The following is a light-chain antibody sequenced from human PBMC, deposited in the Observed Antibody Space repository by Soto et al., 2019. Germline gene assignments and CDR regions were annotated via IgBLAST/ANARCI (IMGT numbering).Light chain of an antibody. V-gene: IGKV1-5*03. J-gene: IGKJ1*01. CDR3: QQYHTFST. CDR1: QSLDSW. CDR2: KTS. Sequence: DIQMTQSPSTLSASVEDRVTITCRASQSLDSWLAWYQQKPGKPPKLLIYKTSILEFGVPSRFSGSGSGTLFSLTISSLQPDDFATCYCQQYHTFSTFVHGTKVELK.